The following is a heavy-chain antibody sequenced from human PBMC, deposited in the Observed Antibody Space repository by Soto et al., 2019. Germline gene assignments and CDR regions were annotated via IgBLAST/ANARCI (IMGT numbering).Heavy chain of an antibody. CDR1: GYSFTSYD. V-gene: IGHV1-46*03. CDR2: INPSSGNT. J-gene: IGHJ4*02. Sequence: GASVEVACKASGYSFTSYDINGVRQATGQGLEWMGIINPSSGNTSYAQKFQDRVTMTRDTSTSTIYMELSSLRYEDTAVYYCARATSTEYFDYWGQGTLVTVSS. CDR3: ARATSTEYFDY.